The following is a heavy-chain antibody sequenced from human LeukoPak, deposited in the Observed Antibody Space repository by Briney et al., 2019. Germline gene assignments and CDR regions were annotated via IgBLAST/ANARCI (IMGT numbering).Heavy chain of an antibody. CDR2: ISTRSTYT. CDR1: GFTFSDYY. J-gene: IGHJ2*01. V-gene: IGHV3-11*05. CDR3: AREDNWYFDL. Sequence: GGSLRLSCAAFGFTFSDYYMTWIRQAPGKGLEWVSYISTRSTYTDYADSVKGRFTISRDDARNSLYLQMNSLRVEDTAVYYCAREDNWYFDLWGRGTLVTVSS.